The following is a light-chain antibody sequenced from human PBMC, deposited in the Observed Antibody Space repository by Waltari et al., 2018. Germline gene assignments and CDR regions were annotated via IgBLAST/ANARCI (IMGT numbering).Light chain of an antibody. Sequence: DIQMTQSPSSLSASVGDRATITCRASQNINSFLNWYQSKPGKAPKLLIYAASNLESGVPSRFSGSGSGTDFTLTISSQQPADFATYYCQEIYSTPSLTFGGGTTVEIK. CDR3: QEIYSTPSLT. CDR2: AAS. CDR1: QNINSF. V-gene: IGKV1-39*01. J-gene: IGKJ4*01.